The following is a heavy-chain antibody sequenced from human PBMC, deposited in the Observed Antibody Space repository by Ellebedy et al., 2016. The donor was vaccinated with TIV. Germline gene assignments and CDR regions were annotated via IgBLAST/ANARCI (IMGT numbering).Heavy chain of an antibody. CDR1: GVSISSNRYY. Sequence: MPSETLSLTCTVSGVSISSNRYYRDWIRQSPGKGLDGIGCITYSGCTNYNSSPKSRVTISVDTSKNQFSLNLSSVTAADTGVYYCARHVEMEWLLTPVYGLDVWGQGTTVTVSS. D-gene: IGHD3-3*01. CDR3: ARHVEMEWLLTPVYGLDV. J-gene: IGHJ6*02. V-gene: IGHV4-61*05. CDR2: ITYSGCT.